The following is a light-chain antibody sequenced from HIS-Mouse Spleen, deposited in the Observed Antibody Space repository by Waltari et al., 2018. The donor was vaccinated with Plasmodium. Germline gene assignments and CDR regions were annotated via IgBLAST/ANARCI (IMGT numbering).Light chain of an antibody. CDR1: SDINVGSYN. CDR3: MIWPSNASGV. Sequence: QPVLTQPPSSPASPGESARLTCPLPSDINVGSYNIYWYQKTPGSPPRYLLYYYPDSDKGQGSGVPSRFSGSKDASANTGILLISGLQSEDEADYYCMIWPSNASGVFGGGTKLTVL. V-gene: IGLV5-37*01. J-gene: IGLJ3*02. CDR2: YYPDSDK.